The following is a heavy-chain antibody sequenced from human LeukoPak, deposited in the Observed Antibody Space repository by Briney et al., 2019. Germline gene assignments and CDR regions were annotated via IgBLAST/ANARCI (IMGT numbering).Heavy chain of an antibody. CDR2: MNPNSGNT. CDR3: ARAGYCSGGSCASRY. V-gene: IGHV1-8*03. CDR1: GYIFTSYD. J-gene: IGHJ4*02. Sequence: GASVKVSCKASGYIFTSYDIHWVRQATGQGLKWMGWMNPNSGNTGYAQKFQGRVTITRNTSISTAYMELSSLRSEDTAVYYCARAGYCSGGSCASRYWGQGTLVTVSS. D-gene: IGHD2-15*01.